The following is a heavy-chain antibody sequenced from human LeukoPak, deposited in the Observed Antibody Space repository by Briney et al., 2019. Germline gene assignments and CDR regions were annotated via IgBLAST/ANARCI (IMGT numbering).Heavy chain of an antibody. J-gene: IGHJ4*02. CDR1: GLTFNTYS. CDR2: ISYDGSNK. V-gene: IGHV3-30*04. Sequence: GGSLRLSCAASGLTFNTYSMHWVRQAPGKGLEWVAAISYDGSNKYYADSVKGRFTVSRDNSKNTLYLQLNSLRAEDTAVYYCASQIAAAGTYLTPHYWGQGTLVTVSA. D-gene: IGHD6-13*01. CDR3: ASQIAAAGTYLTPHY.